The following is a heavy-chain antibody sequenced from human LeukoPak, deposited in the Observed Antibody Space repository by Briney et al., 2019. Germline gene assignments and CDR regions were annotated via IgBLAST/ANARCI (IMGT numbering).Heavy chain of an antibody. CDR1: GGSVSSGSYY. CDR3: ARDNYCSSGSCYSQWFDP. Sequence: SETLSLTCTVSGGSVSSGSYYWSWIRQPPGKGLEWIGSIGKSRSSNYNPSLKSRVTISVDTSNNQFSLKLKSVTAADTAVYSCARDNYCSSGSCYSQWFDPWGLGTLVADSS. CDR2: IGKSRSS. D-gene: IGHD2-15*01. V-gene: IGHV4-61*01. J-gene: IGHJ5*02.